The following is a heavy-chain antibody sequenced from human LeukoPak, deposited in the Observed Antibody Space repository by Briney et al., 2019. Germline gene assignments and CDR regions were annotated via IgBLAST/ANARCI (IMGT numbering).Heavy chain of an antibody. CDR2: ISYDGSNK. D-gene: IGHD5-24*01. J-gene: IGHJ4*02. CDR3: ARGPRDGYNYPDY. Sequence: GGSLRLSCAASGFTFSSYGMHWVRQAPGKGLEWVAVISYDGSNKYYADSVKGRFTISRDNSKNTLYLQMNSLRAEDTAVYYCARGPRDGYNYPDYWGQGTLVTVSS. CDR1: GFTFSSYG. V-gene: IGHV3-30*03.